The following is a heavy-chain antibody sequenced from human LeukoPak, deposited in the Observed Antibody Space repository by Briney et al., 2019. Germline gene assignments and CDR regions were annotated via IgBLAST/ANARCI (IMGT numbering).Heavy chain of an antibody. J-gene: IGHJ4*02. CDR1: GFTFSNYW. V-gene: IGHV3-7*03. CDR2: IKQDGSEK. D-gene: IGHD6-19*01. CDR3: ATSRYSSGWYCDY. Sequence: GGSLRLSCAASGFTFSNYWMTWIRQAPGKGLEWVANIKQDGSEKYYVDSVKGRFTISRDNAKNSLYLQMNTLTAEDTAVYYCATSRYSSGWYCDYWGQGTLVTVSS.